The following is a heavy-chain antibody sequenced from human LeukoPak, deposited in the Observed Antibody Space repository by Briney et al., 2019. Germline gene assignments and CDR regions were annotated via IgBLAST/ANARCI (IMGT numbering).Heavy chain of an antibody. CDR3: ARAFCVNVDTAIGY. D-gene: IGHD5-18*01. Sequence: GGSLRLSCAASGFTFSSYAMHWVRQAPGKGLEWGAVISYDGSNKYYADSVKGRFTISRDNSKNTLYLQMNSLRAEDTAVYYCARAFCVNVDTAIGYWGQGTQVTVSS. J-gene: IGHJ4*02. CDR1: GFTFSSYA. V-gene: IGHV3-30*01. CDR2: ISYDGSNK.